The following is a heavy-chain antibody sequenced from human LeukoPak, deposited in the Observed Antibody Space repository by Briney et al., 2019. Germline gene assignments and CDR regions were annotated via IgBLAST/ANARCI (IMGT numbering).Heavy chain of an antibody. CDR3: ARVAAMVTWDYYYYMDV. CDR2: INPNSGGT. J-gene: IGHJ6*03. Sequence: GASVTVSCKASGYTFTGYYMHWVRQAPGQGLEWMGWINPNSGGTNYAQKFQGRVTMTRDTSISTAYMELSRLRSDDTAVYYCARVAAMVTWDYYYYMDVWGKGTTVTVSS. CDR1: GYTFTGYY. D-gene: IGHD5-18*01. V-gene: IGHV1-2*02.